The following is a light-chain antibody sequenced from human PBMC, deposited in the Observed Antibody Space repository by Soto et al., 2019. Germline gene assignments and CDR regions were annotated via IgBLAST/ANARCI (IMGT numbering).Light chain of an antibody. Sequence: DIQMTQSPSSLSASVGDRVTITCRASQSISSYLNWYQQKPGKAPKLLIYAASSLQSGVPSRFSGSGSGTDFTLTISRLRPEDFATYYCQRSYSTPFTFGGGTKVEIK. CDR3: QRSYSTPFT. CDR1: QSISSY. V-gene: IGKV1-39*01. J-gene: IGKJ4*01. CDR2: AAS.